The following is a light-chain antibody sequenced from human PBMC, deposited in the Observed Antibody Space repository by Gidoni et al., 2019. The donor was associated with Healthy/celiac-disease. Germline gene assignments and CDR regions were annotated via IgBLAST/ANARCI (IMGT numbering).Light chain of an antibody. J-gene: IGKJ1*01. V-gene: IGKV3-15*01. Sequence: IVMTQSPATLSVSPGERATLSCRASQSVSSNLAWYQQKPGQAPRLLIYGASTRATGIPARFSGSGSVTEFPLTISSLQSEDFAVSYCQQYNNWPWTFGQGTKVEIK. CDR3: QQYNNWPWT. CDR1: QSVSSN. CDR2: GAS.